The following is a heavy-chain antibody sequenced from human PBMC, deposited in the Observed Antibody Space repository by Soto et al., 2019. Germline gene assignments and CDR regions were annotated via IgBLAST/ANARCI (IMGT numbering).Heavy chain of an antibody. CDR3: ARQATVSSC. J-gene: IGHJ4*02. CDR1: GYNFPYFW. V-gene: IGHV5-10-1*01. CDR2: IDQSDSYT. D-gene: IGHD4-17*01. Sequence: RGESLKISCEGSGYNFPYFWITWVRQMPGKGLEWMGTIDQSDSYTNYSPSFQGHVTISADKSISTAYLQWSSLKVSDTAMYYCARQATVSSCWGQGTLVTVPS.